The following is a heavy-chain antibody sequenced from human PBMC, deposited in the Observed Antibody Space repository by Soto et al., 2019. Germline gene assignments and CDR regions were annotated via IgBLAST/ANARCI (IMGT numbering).Heavy chain of an antibody. CDR1: GFTFSTHC. CDR3: VGEVGFQLIY. CDR2: ITSSSVTM. V-gene: IGHV3-48*01. D-gene: IGHD1-1*01. Sequence: GGPLRLSCAASGFTFSTHCLNWVRQAPGKGLEWISYITSSSVTMYADSVKGRFTISRDNDKNSLYLQMNSLRVEDTAVYFCVGEVGFQLIYWGQGTLVTVSS. J-gene: IGHJ4*02.